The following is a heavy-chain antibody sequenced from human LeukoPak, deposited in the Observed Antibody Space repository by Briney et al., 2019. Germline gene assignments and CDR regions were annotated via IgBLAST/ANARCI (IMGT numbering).Heavy chain of an antibody. CDR3: AKGGSKVAAAITFDY. Sequence: PGGSLRLSCAASGFTFSSYAMSWVRQAPGKGLEWVSAISGSGGSTYYADSVKGRFTISRDNSKNTLYLQMNSLRAEDAAVYYCAKGGSKVAAAITFDYWGQGTLVTVSS. V-gene: IGHV3-23*01. D-gene: IGHD6-13*01. CDR1: GFTFSSYA. CDR2: ISGSGGST. J-gene: IGHJ4*02.